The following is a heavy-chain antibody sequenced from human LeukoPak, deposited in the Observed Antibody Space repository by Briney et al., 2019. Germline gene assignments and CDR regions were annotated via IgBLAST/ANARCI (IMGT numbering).Heavy chain of an antibody. V-gene: IGHV1-2*02. J-gene: IGHJ3*02. CDR3: AREEDIVVVPDAFDI. CDR1: GYTFTGYY. D-gene: IGHD2-2*01. CDR2: INPNSGGT. Sequence: GASVKVSCKASGYTFTGYYMHWVRQAPGQGLEWMGWINPNSGGTNYAQKFQGRVTMTRDTSISTAYMELSRLRSDDTAVYYCAREEDIVVVPDAFDIWGQGTMVTVSS.